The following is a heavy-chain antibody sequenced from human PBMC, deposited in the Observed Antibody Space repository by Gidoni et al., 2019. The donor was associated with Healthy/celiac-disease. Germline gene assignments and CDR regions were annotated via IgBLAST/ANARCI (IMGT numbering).Heavy chain of an antibody. CDR1: GFTFCRYA. J-gene: IGHJ3*02. Sequence: EVQLLESGGGLVQPGGSLRLSCSASGFTFCRYAMSWVRPAPGKGLEWVSAISGSGGSTYDADSVKGRFTISRDNSKNTLYLQMNSLRAEDTAVYYCANSPGDAFDIWGQGTMVTVSS. V-gene: IGHV3-23*01. CDR3: ANSPGDAFDI. CDR2: ISGSGGST.